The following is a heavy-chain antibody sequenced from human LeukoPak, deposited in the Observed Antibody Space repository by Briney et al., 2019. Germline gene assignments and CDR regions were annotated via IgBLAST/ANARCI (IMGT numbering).Heavy chain of an antibody. D-gene: IGHD6-19*01. CDR1: GFTFDDYG. V-gene: IGHV3-20*01. CDR2: INWNGGST. Sequence: PGGSLRLSCAASGFTFDDYGMSWVRQAPGKGLEWVSGINWNGGSTGYADSVKGRFTISRDNAKNSLYLQMNSLRAEDTALYHCARGRYSSGWYGGVFDYWGQGTLVTVSS. J-gene: IGHJ4*02. CDR3: ARGRYSSGWYGGVFDY.